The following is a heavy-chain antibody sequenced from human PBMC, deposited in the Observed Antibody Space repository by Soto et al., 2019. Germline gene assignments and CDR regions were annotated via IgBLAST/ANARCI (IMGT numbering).Heavy chain of an antibody. D-gene: IGHD3-22*01. CDR3: AKNSLYLQMNSLKADDTAVYYCTRDPEALDY. Sequence: SETLSLTCAVYGGSFSGYYWTWIRQPPGTGLEWIGEINHSGSTNYNPSLKSRVTISVDTSKNQFSLKLTSVKGRFTISRDNAKNSLYLQMNSLKADDTAVYYCTRDPEALDYWGQGTLVTVSS. CDR2: INHSGST. V-gene: IGHV4-34*01. J-gene: IGHJ4*02. CDR1: GGSFSGYY.